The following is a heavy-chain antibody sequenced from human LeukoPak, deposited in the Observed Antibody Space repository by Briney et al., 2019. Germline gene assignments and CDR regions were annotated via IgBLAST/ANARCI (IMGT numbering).Heavy chain of an antibody. V-gene: IGHV3-74*01. J-gene: IGHJ4*02. CDR1: GFTFSSYW. Sequence: GGSLRLSCAASGFTFSSYWMNWVRQVPGKGLVYVSRINSDGSRTNYADSVRGRFTISRDNSKNTLYLQMNCLHNGATAVVYCVRDLGYCTSGICGGWGQGTLVTVSS. CDR2: INSDGSRT. CDR3: VRDLGYCTSGICGG. D-gene: IGHD2-8*01.